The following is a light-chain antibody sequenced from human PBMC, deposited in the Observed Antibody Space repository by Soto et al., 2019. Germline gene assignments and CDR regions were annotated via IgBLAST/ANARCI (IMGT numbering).Light chain of an antibody. Sequence: QSVLTQPASVSGSPGQSITISCTGTSSNVGSYKLVSWYQQHPGKAPKLMIFEVNKRPSGVSNRFSGSKSGNTASLTISGLKVEDEADYYCCSSGGSPKYVFGTGTKATVL. J-gene: IGLJ1*01. CDR1: SSNVGSYKL. CDR2: EVN. V-gene: IGLV2-23*02. CDR3: CSSGGSPKYV.